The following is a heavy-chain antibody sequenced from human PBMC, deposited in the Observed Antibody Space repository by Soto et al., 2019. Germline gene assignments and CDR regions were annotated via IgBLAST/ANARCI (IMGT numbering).Heavy chain of an antibody. CDR2: IYYIGST. CDR3: ARDLQYSRLFYGMDV. J-gene: IGHJ6*02. Sequence: QVQLQESGPGLVKPSQTLSLTCTVSGASISGGGYFWSWIRQHPGKGLEWIGYIYYIGSTYYNPSLKSRVTISVDTSKHQFSLKLTSVTAADTAVYYCARDLQYSRLFYGMDVWGQGTTVTVSS. CDR1: GASISGGGYF. D-gene: IGHD6-13*01. V-gene: IGHV4-31*03.